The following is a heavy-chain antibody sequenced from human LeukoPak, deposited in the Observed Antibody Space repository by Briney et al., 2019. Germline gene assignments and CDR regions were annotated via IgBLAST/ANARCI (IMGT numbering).Heavy chain of an antibody. CDR1: GGSISSSSYY. J-gene: IGHJ6*04. Sequence: PSETLSLTCTVSGGSISSSSYYWGWIRQPPGKGLEWIGSIYYSGSTYYNPSLKSRFTISVDTSKNQFSLKLSSVTAADTAVYYCARRTVTTGCRDVWGKGTTVTVSS. D-gene: IGHD4-17*01. V-gene: IGHV4-39*01. CDR2: IYYSGST. CDR3: ARRTVTTGCRDV.